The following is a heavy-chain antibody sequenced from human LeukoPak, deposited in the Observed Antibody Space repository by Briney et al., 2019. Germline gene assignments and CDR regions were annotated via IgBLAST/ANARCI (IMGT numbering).Heavy chain of an antibody. D-gene: IGHD3-10*01. Sequence: SVKVSCKASGGTFSSYAISWVRQAPGQGLEWMGRIIPIFGTANYAQKFQGRVTITTNESTSTAYMELSSLRSEDTAVYYCARIGYYYGSGSYYSPWGQGTLVTVSS. V-gene: IGHV1-69*05. CDR3: ARIGYYYGSGSYYSP. CDR2: IIPIFGTA. CDR1: GGTFSSYA. J-gene: IGHJ5*02.